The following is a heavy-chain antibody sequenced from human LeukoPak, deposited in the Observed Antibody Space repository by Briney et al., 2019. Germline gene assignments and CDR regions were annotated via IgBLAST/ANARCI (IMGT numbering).Heavy chain of an antibody. V-gene: IGHV3-33*06. D-gene: IGHD2-21*02. CDR2: KWYDGSDK. Sequence: GGSLRHSCAASGFTFRSYGMYGVRQAPGKGLEGVAVKWYDGSDKYYADSVKGRFTISRDNSKNTLYLQMNSLRVEDTAVYYCAKDPRHCSGGYCWDYYYYMDVWGKGTTVTVSS. J-gene: IGHJ6*03. CDR3: AKDPRHCSGGYCWDYYYYMDV. CDR1: GFTFRSYG.